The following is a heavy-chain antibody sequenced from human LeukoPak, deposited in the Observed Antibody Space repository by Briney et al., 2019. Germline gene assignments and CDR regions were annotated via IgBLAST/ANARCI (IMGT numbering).Heavy chain of an antibody. J-gene: IGHJ5*02. D-gene: IGHD6-13*01. CDR1: GYTFTDYY. CDR3: ARDKGEQHLGNWFDH. CDR2: INPDSGGT. Sequence: GASVTVSCKASGYTFTDYYIHWVRQAPGQGLEWMGWINPDSGGTNYAQKFQGRVTMTRDTSISTAYMELSRLRSDDTAIFYCARDKGEQHLGNWFDHWGQGTLVTVSS. V-gene: IGHV1-2*02.